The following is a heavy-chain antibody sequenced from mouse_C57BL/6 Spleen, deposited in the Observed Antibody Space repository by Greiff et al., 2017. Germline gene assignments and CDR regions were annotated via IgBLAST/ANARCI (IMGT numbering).Heavy chain of an antibody. V-gene: IGHV6-6*01. CDR2: IRNKANNHAT. CDR3: TSGSTYYFDY. Sequence: EVQLVESGGGLVQPGGSMKLSCAASGFTFSDAWMDWVRQSPEKGLEWVAEIRNKANNHATYYAESVKGRFTISRDDSKSSVYLQMNSLRAEDTGIYYCTSGSTYYFDYWGQGTTLTVSS. CDR1: GFTFSDAW. D-gene: IGHD1-1*01. J-gene: IGHJ2*01.